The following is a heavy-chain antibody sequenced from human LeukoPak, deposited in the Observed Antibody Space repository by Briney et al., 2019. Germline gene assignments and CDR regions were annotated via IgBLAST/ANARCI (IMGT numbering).Heavy chain of an antibody. CDR1: GFTFKNHW. CDR2: IKEDGSVK. CDR3: VEQCGGDCP. V-gene: IGHV3-7*03. D-gene: IGHD2-21*02. J-gene: IGHJ5*02. Sequence: PGGFLRLSCAASGFTFKNHWISWVRQAPGKGLEWVANIKEDGSVKDYVDSVKGRFTISRDNAKNSLYLQMDSLRTEDTAVYYCVEQCGGDCPWGQGTLVTVSS.